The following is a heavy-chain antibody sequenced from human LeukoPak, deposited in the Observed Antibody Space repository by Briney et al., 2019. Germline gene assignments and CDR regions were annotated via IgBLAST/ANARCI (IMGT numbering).Heavy chain of an antibody. J-gene: IGHJ5*02. V-gene: IGHV3-23*01. CDR2: ISGSGGNT. D-gene: IGHD3-10*01. Sequence: GGSLRLSCATSGFTFSSYAMSWVRQAPGKGLEWVSRISGSGGNTYYADSVKGRFTISRDYSKNTLYLQMNSLRTEETAVYYCAKGPAMVRGTFDPWGQGTLVTVSS. CDR3: AKGPAMVRGTFDP. CDR1: GFTFSSYA.